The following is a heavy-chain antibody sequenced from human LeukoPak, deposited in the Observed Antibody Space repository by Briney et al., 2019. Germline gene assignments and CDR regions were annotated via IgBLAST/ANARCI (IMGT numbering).Heavy chain of an antibody. CDR3: TSPLAVRGVTYYYGMDV. V-gene: IGHV3-73*01. D-gene: IGHD3-10*01. J-gene: IGHJ6*04. CDR2: IRSKANSYAT. CDR1: GFTLSASV. Sequence: GGPLRPSWAAPGFTLSASVRHWVRKPSGKGLGGVARIRSKANSYATAYAASVKGRFTISRDDSKNTAYLRMNSLKTEDTAVYYCTSPLAVRGVTYYYGMDVWGKGTTVTVSS.